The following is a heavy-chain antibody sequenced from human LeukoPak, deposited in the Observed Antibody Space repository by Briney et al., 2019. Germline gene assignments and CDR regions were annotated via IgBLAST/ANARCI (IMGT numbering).Heavy chain of an antibody. CDR1: GFTFSSYS. J-gene: IGHJ4*02. CDR3: AKQLGYCSDGSCYFPY. CDR2: LSYDGSNE. Sequence: GGSLRLSCAASGFTFSSYSMHWVRQAPGKGLEWVAVLSYDGSNEYYTDSVKGRFTISRDNSKNTLLLQMNSLRIEDTAEYYCAKQLGYCSDGSCYFPYWGQGTLVTVSS. V-gene: IGHV3-30-3*02. D-gene: IGHD2-15*01.